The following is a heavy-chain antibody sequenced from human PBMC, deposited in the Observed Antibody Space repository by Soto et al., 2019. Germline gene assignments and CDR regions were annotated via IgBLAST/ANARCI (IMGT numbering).Heavy chain of an antibody. D-gene: IGHD1-26*01. CDR1: GYTFTSYY. J-gene: IGHJ6*02. CDR3: ARSFPIVGANPYYYYGMDV. CDR2: INPSGGST. Sequence: AAVKVSCKASGYTFTSYYMHWVRQAPGQGLEWMGIINPSGGSTSYAQKFQGRVTMTRDTSTSTVYMELSSLRSEDTAVYYCARSFPIVGANPYYYYGMDVWGQGTPVTVSS. V-gene: IGHV1-46*01.